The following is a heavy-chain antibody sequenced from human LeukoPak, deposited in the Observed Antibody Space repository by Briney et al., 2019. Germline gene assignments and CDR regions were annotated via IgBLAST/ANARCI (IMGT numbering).Heavy chain of an antibody. CDR1: GFTFSSYG. CDR2: IKQDGSEK. V-gene: IGHV3-7*01. Sequence: GGTLRLSCAASGFTFSSYGMSWVRQAPGKGLEWVANIKQDGSEKYYVDSVKGRFTISRDNAKNSLYLQMNSLRAEDTAVYYCARGNGSRGLYYFDYWGQGTLVTVSS. D-gene: IGHD5-24*01. J-gene: IGHJ4*02. CDR3: ARGNGSRGLYYFDY.